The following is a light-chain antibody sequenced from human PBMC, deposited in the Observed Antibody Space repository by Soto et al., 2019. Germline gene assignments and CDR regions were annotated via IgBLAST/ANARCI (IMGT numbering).Light chain of an antibody. CDR3: QQSSNWPKWT. CDR2: GVS. CDR1: QSVSSN. J-gene: IGKJ1*01. V-gene: IGKV3-15*01. Sequence: EIVLTQSPATLSVSPGARATLSCRASQSVSSNLAWYQQKPGQAPRLLIYGVSTRATGIPARFSGSGSGTEFTLTISSLQSEDFAVYYSQQSSNWPKWTFGQGTKVDI.